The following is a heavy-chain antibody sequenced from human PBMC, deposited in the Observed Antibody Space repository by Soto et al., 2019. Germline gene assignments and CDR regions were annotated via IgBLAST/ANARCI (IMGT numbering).Heavy chain of an antibody. CDR2: IHYTGGT. V-gene: IGHV4-59*08. D-gene: IGHD1-1*01. J-gene: IGHJ4*02. CDR1: GGSISGYS. Sequence: QVHLQESGPGLVKPSETLSLTCAVSGGSISGYSWSWIRQPPGKGLEWIGNIHYTGGTNYNPSLKSRLTISLDTSKIQISLQLTSVTAADTAIYYCARRTKLGTARYPDCWGQGTLVTVSS. CDR3: ARRTKLGTARYPDC.